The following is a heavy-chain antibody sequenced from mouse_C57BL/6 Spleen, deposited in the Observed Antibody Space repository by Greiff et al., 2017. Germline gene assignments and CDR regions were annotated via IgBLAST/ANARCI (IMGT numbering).Heavy chain of an antibody. Sequence: DVMLVESGGGLVKPGGSLKLSCAASGFTFSSYAMSWVRQTPEKRLEWVATISDGGSYTYYPDNVKGRFTISRDNAKNNLYLQMSHLKSEDTAMYYCARDDNGSRDFDYWGQGTTLTVSS. J-gene: IGHJ2*01. D-gene: IGHD1-1*01. CDR2: ISDGGSYT. CDR1: GFTFSSYA. V-gene: IGHV5-4*01. CDR3: ARDDNGSRDFDY.